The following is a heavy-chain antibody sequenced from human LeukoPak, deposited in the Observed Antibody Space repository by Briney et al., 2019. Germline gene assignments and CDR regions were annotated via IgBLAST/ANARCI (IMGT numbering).Heavy chain of an antibody. CDR3: ARDPTNADITIFGVVDY. CDR1: GFTFSSYA. Sequence: QAGGSLRLSCAASGFTFSSYAMHWVRQAPGKGLEWVAVISYDGSNKYYADSVKGRFTISRGNSKNTLYLQMNSLRAEDTAVYYCARDPTNADITIFGVVDYWGQGTLVTVSS. D-gene: IGHD3-3*01. J-gene: IGHJ4*02. CDR2: ISYDGSNK. V-gene: IGHV3-30-3*01.